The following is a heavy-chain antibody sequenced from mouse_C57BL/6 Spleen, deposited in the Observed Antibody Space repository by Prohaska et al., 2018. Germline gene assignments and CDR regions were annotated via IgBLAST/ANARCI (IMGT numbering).Heavy chain of an antibody. Sequence: QIQLVQSGPELKKPGETVKISCKASGYTFTTYGMSWVKQAPGKGLKWMGWINTYVGVPTYADDVKGRFAFSLETSASTAYLQINNLKNEDTATYCCARWDGYDDYYAMDYWGQGTSVTVSS. CDR1: GYTFTTYG. V-gene: IGHV9-3*01. CDR2: INTYVGVP. J-gene: IGHJ4*01. CDR3: ARWDGYDDYYAMDY. D-gene: IGHD2-2*01.